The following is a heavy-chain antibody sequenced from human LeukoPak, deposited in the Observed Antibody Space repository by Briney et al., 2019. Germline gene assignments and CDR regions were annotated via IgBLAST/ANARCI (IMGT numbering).Heavy chain of an antibody. Sequence: PGGSLRLSCAASGFTFSTYLMHWVRQAPGKGLEWVAVISYDGSNKYYADSVKGRFTISRDNSKNTLYLQMNSLRAEDTAVYYCASLLGYCSSTSCYSAGDWFDPWGQGTLVTVSS. V-gene: IGHV3-30-3*01. CDR3: ASLLGYCSSTSCYSAGDWFDP. CDR2: ISYDGSNK. CDR1: GFTFSTYL. D-gene: IGHD2-2*01. J-gene: IGHJ5*02.